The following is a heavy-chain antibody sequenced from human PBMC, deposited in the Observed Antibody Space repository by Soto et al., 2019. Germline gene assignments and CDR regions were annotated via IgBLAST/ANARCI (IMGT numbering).Heavy chain of an antibody. CDR2: INVGNGNT. V-gene: IGHV1-3*01. D-gene: IGHD3-10*01. J-gene: IGHJ4*02. Sequence: GASVKVSCKASGYTFTSYAMHWVRQAPGQRLEWMGWINVGNGNTKYSQKFQGRVTITRDTSATTAYMELSSLRSEDTAVYYCARDMGFGLSDYWGQGTLVTVSS. CDR3: ARDMGFGLSDY. CDR1: GYTFTSYA.